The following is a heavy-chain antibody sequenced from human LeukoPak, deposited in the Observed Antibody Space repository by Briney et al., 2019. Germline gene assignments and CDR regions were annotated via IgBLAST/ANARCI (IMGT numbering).Heavy chain of an antibody. J-gene: IGHJ6*03. CDR3: ARGEAARPNYYYYYMDV. CDR2: IIPIFGTA. Sequence: ASVKVSCKASGGTFSSYAISWVRQAPRQGLEWMGGIIPIFGTANYAQKFQGRVTITTDESTSTAYMELSSLRSEDTAVYYCARGEAARPNYYYYYMDVWGKGTTVTVSS. D-gene: IGHD6-6*01. CDR1: GGTFSSYA. V-gene: IGHV1-69*05.